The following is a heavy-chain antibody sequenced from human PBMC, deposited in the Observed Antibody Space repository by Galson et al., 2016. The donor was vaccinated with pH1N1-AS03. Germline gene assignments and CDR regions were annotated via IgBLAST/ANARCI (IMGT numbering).Heavy chain of an antibody. CDR3: ARESTGTEHIVVVTGRYGYYYMDV. V-gene: IGHV3-7*03. J-gene: IGHJ6*03. Sequence: SLRLSCAASGFSFSASWMNWVRQAPGKGLEWVANINQDENEKYCVDSVKGRFTISRDNAKNSLYLEMNSLRAEDTALYYCARESTGTEHIVVVTGRYGYYYMDVWGKGTTVTVSS. D-gene: IGHD2-21*02. CDR2: INQDENEK. CDR1: GFSFSASW.